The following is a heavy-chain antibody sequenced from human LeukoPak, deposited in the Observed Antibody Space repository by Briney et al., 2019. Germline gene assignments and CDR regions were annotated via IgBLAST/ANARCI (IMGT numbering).Heavy chain of an antibody. D-gene: IGHD5-18*01. CDR3: ARDPGYSSDY. Sequence: SETLSLICAVYGGSFSGYYWSWIRQPPGKGLECIGEISHSGSTNYNPSLKGRVTLSVDTSKNQFSLKLSSVTAAHTAVYYCARDPGYSSDYWGQGTLVTVSS. CDR1: GGSFSGYY. V-gene: IGHV4-34*01. J-gene: IGHJ4*02. CDR2: ISHSGST.